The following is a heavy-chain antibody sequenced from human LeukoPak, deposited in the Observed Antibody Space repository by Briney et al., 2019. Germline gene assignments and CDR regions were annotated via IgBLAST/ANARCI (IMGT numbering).Heavy chain of an antibody. J-gene: IGHJ5*02. CDR1: GYTFTDYY. D-gene: IGHD3-9*01. Sequence: ASVTVSFTSSGYTFTDYYIHWVRQAPGQGREWMGWINLNGGDTYYAQNFQDSVTMTGDTSISTAYLELSSLRSDDTAVFYCARSYFDVLTNYYMWLAPWGQGTLVTVSS. V-gene: IGHV1-2*02. CDR3: ARSYFDVLTNYYMWLAP. CDR2: INLNGGDT.